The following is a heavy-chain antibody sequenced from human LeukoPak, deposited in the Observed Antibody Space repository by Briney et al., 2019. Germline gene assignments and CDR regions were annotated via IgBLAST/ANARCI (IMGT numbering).Heavy chain of an antibody. CDR3: ARGPGSYRTYYFDY. V-gene: IGHV4-59*08. D-gene: IGHD1-26*01. J-gene: IGHJ4*02. CDR2: IYHSGGT. CDR1: GGSISSHF. Sequence: SETLSLTCTVSGGSISSHFWSWIRQPPGKGLEWIGYIYHSGGTNYDPSLKSRVTISVDTSKTQFSLKLSSVTAADTAVYYCARGPGSYRTYYFDYWGQGTLVTVSS.